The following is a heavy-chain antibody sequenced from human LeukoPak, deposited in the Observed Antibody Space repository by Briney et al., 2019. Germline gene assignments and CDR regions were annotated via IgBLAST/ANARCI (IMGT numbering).Heavy chain of an antibody. Sequence: PSQTLSLTCAVSGGSISSGGYSWSWIRQPPGKGLEWIGYIYHSGSTYYNPSLKSRVTISVDTSKNQFSLKLSSVTAADTAVYYCARLMPIAVAGHDAFDIWGQGTMVTVSS. D-gene: IGHD6-19*01. V-gene: IGHV4-30-2*01. CDR3: ARLMPIAVAGHDAFDI. CDR1: GGSISSGGYS. J-gene: IGHJ3*02. CDR2: IYHSGST.